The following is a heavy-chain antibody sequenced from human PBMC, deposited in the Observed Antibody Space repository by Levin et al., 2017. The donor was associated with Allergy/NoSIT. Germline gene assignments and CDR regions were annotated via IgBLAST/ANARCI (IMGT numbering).Heavy chain of an antibody. V-gene: IGHV3-49*03. CDR3: TRDPQLRYGPPRNSFDY. J-gene: IGHJ4*02. D-gene: IGHD2-2*02. CDR1: GFTFGDYA. CDR2: IRSKAYGGTP. Sequence: GESLKISCTASGFTFGDYAMSWFRQAPGKGLEWVGFIRSKAYGGTPEYAASVQGRFTISRDDSKSIAYLQMNSLKTEDTAVYYCTRDPQLRYGPPRNSFDYWGQGTLVTVSS.